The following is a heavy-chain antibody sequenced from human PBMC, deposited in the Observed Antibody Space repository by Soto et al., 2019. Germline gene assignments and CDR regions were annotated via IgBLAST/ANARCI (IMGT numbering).Heavy chain of an antibody. CDR3: ARGENDAFDI. V-gene: IGHV3-53*02. CDR2: IYSGGSI. CDR1: GFTLSSNY. J-gene: IGHJ3*02. Sequence: EEQVVETGGGLIQPGGSLRLSYAASGFTLSSNYMSWVRQAPGKGLEWVSVIYSGGSIYYADSVKGRFTISRDNSKNSLYLQMNNLRAEDTAIYYCARGENDAFDIWGQGTMVTVSS.